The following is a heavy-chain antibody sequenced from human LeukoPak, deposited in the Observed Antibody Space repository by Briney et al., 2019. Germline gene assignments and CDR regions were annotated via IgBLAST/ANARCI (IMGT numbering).Heavy chain of an antibody. CDR2: IYSGGST. D-gene: IGHD6-19*01. V-gene: IGHV3-53*01. CDR1: GFTVSSNY. J-gene: IGHJ4*02. CDR3: AKTQSSGWYHTRRFDY. Sequence: GGSLRLSCAASGFTVSSNYMSWVRQAPEKGLEWVSVIYSGGSTYYADSVKGRFTISRDNSKNTLYLQMNSLRAEDTAVYYCAKTQSSGWYHTRRFDYWGQGTLVTVSS.